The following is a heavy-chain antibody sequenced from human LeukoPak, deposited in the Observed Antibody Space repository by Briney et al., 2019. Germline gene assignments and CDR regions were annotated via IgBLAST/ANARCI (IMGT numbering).Heavy chain of an antibody. J-gene: IGHJ4*02. CDR3: ARDSRDYGGNSVS. D-gene: IGHD4-23*01. CDR1: GGSFSGYY. V-gene: IGHV4-34*01. Sequence: SETLSLTCAVYGGSFSGYYWSWIRQPPGKGLEWIGEINHSGSTNYNPSLKSRVTISVDTSKNQFSLKLSSVTAADTAVYYCARDSRDYGGNSVSWGQGTLVTVSS. CDR2: INHSGST.